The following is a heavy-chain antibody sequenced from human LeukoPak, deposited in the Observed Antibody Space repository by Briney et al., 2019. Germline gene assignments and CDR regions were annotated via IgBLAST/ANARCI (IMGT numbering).Heavy chain of an antibody. CDR1: GGSISNYY. Sequence: PSETLSLTCTVSGGSISNYYWSWTRQPPGKGLEWIGYIYYSGRTNYNPSLKSRVTISVDTSKTQFSLKVNSVTAADTAVYYCARLRGYYSTNYYYGMDVWGQGTTVAVSS. CDR3: ARLRGYYSTNYYYGMDV. V-gene: IGHV4-59*08. CDR2: IYYSGRT. D-gene: IGHD3-3*01. J-gene: IGHJ6*02.